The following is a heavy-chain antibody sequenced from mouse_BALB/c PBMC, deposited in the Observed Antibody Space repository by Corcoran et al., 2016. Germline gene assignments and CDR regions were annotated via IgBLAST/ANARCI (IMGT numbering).Heavy chain of an antibody. D-gene: IGHD2-1*01. Sequence: QVTLKESGPGILQPSQTLSMTCSFSGFSLSTSGMGVGWIRQPSGKGLEWLAHIWVDDVKRYNPALKSRLTISKETSSSQVFLKIASVDTADTATYYCARIYYGNYYAMDYWGQGTSVTVSS. CDR2: IWVDDVK. J-gene: IGHJ4*01. V-gene: IGHV8-8*01. CDR3: ARIYYGNYYAMDY. CDR1: GFSLSTSGMG.